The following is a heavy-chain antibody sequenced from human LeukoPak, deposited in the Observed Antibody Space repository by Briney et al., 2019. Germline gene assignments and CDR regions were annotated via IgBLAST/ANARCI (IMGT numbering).Heavy chain of an antibody. CDR3: ATGGSSRYFDY. Sequence: GASVKVSCKASGYTFTSYYMHWVRQAPGQGLEWMGIINPSGGSTSYAQKFQGRVTMTEDTSTDTAYMELSSLRSEDTAVYYCATGGSSRYFDYWGQGTLVTVSS. CDR1: GYTFTSYY. D-gene: IGHD6-6*01. V-gene: IGHV1-46*01. J-gene: IGHJ4*02. CDR2: INPSGGST.